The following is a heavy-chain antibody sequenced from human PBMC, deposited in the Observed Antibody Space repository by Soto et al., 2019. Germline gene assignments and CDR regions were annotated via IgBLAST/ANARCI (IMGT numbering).Heavy chain of an antibody. CDR3: ARGGIWSSTSTVYYYYGMDV. CDR2: INPSGGST. J-gene: IGHJ6*02. Sequence: VASVKVSCKASGYTFTSYYMHWVRQAPGQGLEWMGIINPSGGSTSYAQKFQGRVTMTRDTSTSTVYMELSSLRSEDTAVYYCARGGIWSSTSTVYYYYGMDVWGQGTTVTVSS. CDR1: GYTFTSYY. D-gene: IGHD6-6*01. V-gene: IGHV1-46*01.